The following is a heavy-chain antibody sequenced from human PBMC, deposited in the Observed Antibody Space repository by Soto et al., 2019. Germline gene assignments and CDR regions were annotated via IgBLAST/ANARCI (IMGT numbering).Heavy chain of an antibody. Sequence: ASVKVSCKASGYTFSSHYINWVRQASGQGLEWMGWMNPTTGNTGSAQKFRGRLTMTRNTSITTAYMELTSLTSDDTAVYYCAKAEPRANDIWGQGTMVTVSS. V-gene: IGHV1-8*01. CDR2: MNPTTGNT. CDR1: GYTFSSHY. J-gene: IGHJ4*01. CDR3: AKAEPRANDI.